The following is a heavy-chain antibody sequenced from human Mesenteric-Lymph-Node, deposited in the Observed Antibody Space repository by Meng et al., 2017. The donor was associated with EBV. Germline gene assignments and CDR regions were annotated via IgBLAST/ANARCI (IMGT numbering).Heavy chain of an antibody. CDR1: GYTFTSYG. D-gene: IGHD6-19*01. CDR3: ARGPQQWLADY. Sequence: QVQLLTSGAEVRRPGASVKVSCKASGYTFTSYGFIWVRQAPGQGLEWMGWISAYNGNTDYAQKFQDRVTLTTDTSTSTAYMELRSLRSDDTAVYYCARGPQQWLADYWGQGTLVTVSS. V-gene: IGHV1-18*01. J-gene: IGHJ4*02. CDR2: ISAYNGNT.